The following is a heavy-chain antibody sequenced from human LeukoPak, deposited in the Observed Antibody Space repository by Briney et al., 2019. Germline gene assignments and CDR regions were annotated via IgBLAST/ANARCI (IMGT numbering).Heavy chain of an antibody. D-gene: IGHD4-23*01. CDR2: IFDGKTI. J-gene: IGHJ4*02. Sequence: RASDTLSLTCAVYGESLNDYYWSWIRQSPGKGLEWIGDIFDGKTINYNPSLKSRVTISAATSSQQFSLNLKSVTAADTAVYFCASGAWAARLNSWAQGALVIVSS. V-gene: IGHV4-34*12. CDR1: GESLNDYY. CDR3: ASGAWAARLNS.